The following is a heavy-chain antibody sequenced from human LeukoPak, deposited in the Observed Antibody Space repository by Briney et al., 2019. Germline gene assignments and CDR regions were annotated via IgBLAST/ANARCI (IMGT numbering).Heavy chain of an antibody. Sequence: GEFLKISWKGSGNSFNAYWIGGVRPMPGEGVEWMGIIYLVDSDTSSSPSFQGQGTISAVKSISTAYQQWSRLKASDTAIYSCARLGYRDYAGAFDIWGQGTMVTVSS. CDR3: ARLGYRDYAGAFDI. CDR2: IYLVDSDT. J-gene: IGHJ3*02. D-gene: IGHD4-17*01. CDR1: GNSFNAYW. V-gene: IGHV5-51*01.